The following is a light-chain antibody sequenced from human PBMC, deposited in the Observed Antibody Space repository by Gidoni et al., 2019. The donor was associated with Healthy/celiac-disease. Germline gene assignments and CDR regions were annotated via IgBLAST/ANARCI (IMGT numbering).Light chain of an antibody. Sequence: EIVMTQSPATLSLSPGERATLFCRASQSVSSSYLAWYQQKPGQAPRLLIYGASTRATGIPARFSGSGSGTDFTLTISMLQPEDFAVYYCQQDYNLPGTFGQGTKVEIK. CDR3: QQDYNLPGT. V-gene: IGKV3D-7*01. J-gene: IGKJ1*01. CDR1: QSVSSSY. CDR2: GAS.